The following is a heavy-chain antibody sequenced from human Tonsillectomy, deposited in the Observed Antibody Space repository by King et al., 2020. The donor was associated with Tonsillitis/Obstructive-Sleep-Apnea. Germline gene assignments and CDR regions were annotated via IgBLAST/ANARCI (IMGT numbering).Heavy chain of an antibody. CDR2: INHSGST. J-gene: IGHJ4*02. CDR1: GGSFSGYY. CDR3: AREAGVLSSGWYLEKYYFDY. Sequence: VQLPQGGAGLLKPSENLSLTCAVYGGSFSGYYWSWIRQPPGKGLEWIGEINHSGSTNYNPSLKSRVTISVDTSKNQFSLKLSSVTAADTAVYYCAREAGVLSSGWYLEKYYFDYWGQGTLVTVSS. V-gene: IGHV4-34*01. D-gene: IGHD6-19*01.